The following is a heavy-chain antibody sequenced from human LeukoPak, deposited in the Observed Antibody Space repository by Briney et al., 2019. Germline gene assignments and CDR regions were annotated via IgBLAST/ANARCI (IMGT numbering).Heavy chain of an antibody. CDR3: ATLGLTMVRGVIIGL. Sequence: ASVKVSCKASGYTFTSYDINWVRQATGQGLEWMGWINPNSGGTNYAQKFQGRVTMTRDTSISTAYMELSRLRSDDTAVYYCATLGLTMVRGVIIGLWGQGTLVTVSS. J-gene: IGHJ4*02. CDR2: INPNSGGT. D-gene: IGHD3-10*01. CDR1: GYTFTSYD. V-gene: IGHV1-2*02.